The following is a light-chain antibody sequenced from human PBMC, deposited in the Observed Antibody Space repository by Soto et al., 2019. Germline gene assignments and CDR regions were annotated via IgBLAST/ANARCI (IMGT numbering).Light chain of an antibody. J-gene: IGLJ1*01. V-gene: IGLV2-14*01. CDR2: EVS. Sequence: QSALTQPASVSGSPGQSITISCTGTSSYVGDYKYVSWYQQHPGKVPKLIIYEVSNRPSGVSNRFSGSKSGNTASLTISGLQAEDEADYYCSSYISSSTYVFGTGTKVTVL. CDR1: SSYVGDYKY. CDR3: SSYISSSTYV.